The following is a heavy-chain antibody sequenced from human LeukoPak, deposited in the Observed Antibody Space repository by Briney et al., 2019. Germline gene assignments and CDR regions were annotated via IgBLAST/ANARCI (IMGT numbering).Heavy chain of an antibody. D-gene: IGHD4-17*01. J-gene: IGHJ6*02. CDR2: INNDGSGT. CDR3: ARDFGAVTTRLDYYYGMDV. Sequence: GGSLRLSCAVSGFTFSSYWMHWVRQAPGKGPVWVSRINNDGSGTTYADSVKGRFTISRDNSKNTLYLQMNSLRAEDTAVYYCARDFGAVTTRLDYYYGMDVWGQGTTVTVSS. V-gene: IGHV3-74*01. CDR1: GFTFSSYW.